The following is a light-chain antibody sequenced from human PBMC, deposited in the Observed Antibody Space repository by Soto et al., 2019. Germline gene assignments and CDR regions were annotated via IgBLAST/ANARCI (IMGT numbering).Light chain of an antibody. CDR1: QSVSSSY. CDR3: QQYVSSPPT. CDR2: GAS. J-gene: IGKJ1*01. Sequence: EIVLTQSPGTLSLSPGERATLSCRASQSVSSSYLAWYQQKPGQAPRLLIYGASSRATGIPDRFSGIGSGTDFTLTISRLEPEDFAVYYCQQYVSSPPTCGQGTKVEVK. V-gene: IGKV3-20*01.